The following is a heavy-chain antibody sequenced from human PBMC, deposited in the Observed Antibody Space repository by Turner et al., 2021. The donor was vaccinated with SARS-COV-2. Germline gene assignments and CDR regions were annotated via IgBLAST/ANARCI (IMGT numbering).Heavy chain of an antibody. CDR1: GLNFGDYA. V-gene: IGHV3-23*01. CDR3: AKGDHPYGDYITPFDH. D-gene: IGHD4-17*01. CDR2: ITGRADKT. J-gene: IGHJ4*02. Sequence: EVQLLESGGGLVQPGDSLRLSWPGSGLNFGDYAMTWVRQAPGRGLHWVSSITGRADKTYYADSLKGRFTVSRDNSKSTLYLQVNSLRAEDTAVYYCAKGDHPYGDYITPFDHWGQGTLVTVSS.